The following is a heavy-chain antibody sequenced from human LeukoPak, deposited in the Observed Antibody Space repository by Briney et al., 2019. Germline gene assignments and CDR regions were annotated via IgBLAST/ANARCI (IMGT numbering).Heavy chain of an antibody. CDR1: GYTFTKYG. CDR2: ISTYIGST. V-gene: IGHV1-18*01. CDR3: ARGVPGALAGFDL. J-gene: IGHJ4*02. D-gene: IGHD2-2*01. Sequence: ASVTVSCKASGYTFTKYGISWVRQAPGQGLEWMGWISTYIGSTKYTQKFQGRVTMTTDTTTTTAYMELRSLRSDDTAVYFCARGVPGALAGFDLWGQGTLVTVSS.